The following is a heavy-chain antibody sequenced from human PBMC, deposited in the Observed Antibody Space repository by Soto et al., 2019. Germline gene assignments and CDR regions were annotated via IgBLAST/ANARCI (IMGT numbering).Heavy chain of an antibody. V-gene: IGHV1-8*01. Sequence: ASVKVSCKASGYTFTSYDINWVRQATGQGLEWMGWMNPNSGNTGYAQKFQGRVTMTRNTSISTAYMELSSLRSEDTAVYFCAGGLAVAGGEEYWGQGTRVSLSS. CDR1: GYTFTSYD. J-gene: IGHJ4*02. CDR3: AGGLAVAGGEEY. D-gene: IGHD6-19*01. CDR2: MNPNSGNT.